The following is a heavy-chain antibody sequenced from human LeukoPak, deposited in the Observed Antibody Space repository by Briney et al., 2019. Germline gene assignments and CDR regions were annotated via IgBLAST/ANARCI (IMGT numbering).Heavy chain of an antibody. Sequence: ASVKVSGKASGYTFTSYGISWVRQAPGQGLEWMGWISAYNGNTNYAQKLQGRVTMTTDTSTSTAYMGVRRLRSDDTAVYYCARGGGIVVVPDDAFDIWGQGTMVTVSS. J-gene: IGHJ3*02. CDR2: ISAYNGNT. D-gene: IGHD2-2*01. CDR3: ARGGGIVVVPDDAFDI. V-gene: IGHV1-18*04. CDR1: GYTFTSYG.